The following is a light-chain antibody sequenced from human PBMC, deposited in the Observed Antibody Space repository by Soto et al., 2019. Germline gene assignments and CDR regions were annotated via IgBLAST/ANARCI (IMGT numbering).Light chain of an antibody. Sequence: EVFMTQSPATLSVSPGERATLSCRASQSISYNLAWYQQQPRQAPRLLFYSTSTRATGVPATFSGSGSGTAFTLTTSSLQYEDFAVYYCQQYHNWPPLTFGRGTKVDIK. CDR1: QSISYN. CDR3: QQYHNWPPLT. V-gene: IGKV3-15*01. CDR2: STS. J-gene: IGKJ4*01.